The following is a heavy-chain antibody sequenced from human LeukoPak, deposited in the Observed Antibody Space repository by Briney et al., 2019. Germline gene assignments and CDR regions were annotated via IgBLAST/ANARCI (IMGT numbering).Heavy chain of an antibody. D-gene: IGHD2-2*01. CDR2: ISYDGSNK. CDR1: GFTFSSYG. V-gene: IGHV3-30*18. Sequence: GGSLRLSCAASGFTFSSYGMHWVRQAPGKGLEWVAVISYDGSNKYYADSVKGRFTISRDNSKNTLYLQMNSLRAEDTAVYYCAKEASRYCSSTSCPGGFDYWGQGTLVTVSS. CDR3: AKEASRYCSSTSCPGGFDY. J-gene: IGHJ4*02.